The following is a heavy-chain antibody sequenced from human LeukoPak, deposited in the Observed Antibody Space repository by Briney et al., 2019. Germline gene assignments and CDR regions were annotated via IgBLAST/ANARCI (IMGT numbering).Heavy chain of an antibody. CDR3: ARVDEWLSVDYYYYYMDV. Sequence: ASVKVSCKASGYTFTSYDINWVRQATGQGLEWMGWMNPNSGNTGYAQKFQGRVTMTRNTSISTAYMELSSLRSEDTAVYYCARVDEWLSVDYYYYYMDVWGKGTTVTVSS. CDR2: MNPNSGNT. J-gene: IGHJ6*03. V-gene: IGHV1-8*01. CDR1: GYTFTSYD. D-gene: IGHD3-3*01.